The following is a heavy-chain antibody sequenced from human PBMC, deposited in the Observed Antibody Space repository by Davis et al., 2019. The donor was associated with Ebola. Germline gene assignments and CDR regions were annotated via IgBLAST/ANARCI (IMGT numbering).Heavy chain of an antibody. CDR3: ARHWGSYRVPLDY. CDR2: IYYSGST. D-gene: IGHD3-16*02. Sequence: GSLRLSCTVSGGSISSSSYYWGWIRQPPGKGLEWIGSIYYSGSTYYNPSLKSRVTISVDTSKNQFSLKLSSVTAADTAVYYCARHWGSYRVPLDYWGQGTLVTVSS. J-gene: IGHJ4*02. V-gene: IGHV4-39*01. CDR1: GGSISSSSYY.